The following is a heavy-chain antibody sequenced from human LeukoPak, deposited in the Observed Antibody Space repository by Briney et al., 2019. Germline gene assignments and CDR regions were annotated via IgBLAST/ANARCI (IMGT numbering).Heavy chain of an antibody. J-gene: IGHJ4*02. CDR2: ISAYKGNT. D-gene: IGHD6-19*01. Sequence: GASVKVSCKASGYTFTSYGISWVRQAPGQGLEWMGWISAYKGNTNYEQKLQGRVTMTTDTSASTDYMELRSLRSDDTAVYYWAREVAGRPHPPTNWGQGTLVTVSS. CDR1: GYTFTSYG. CDR3: AREVAGRPHPPTN. V-gene: IGHV1-18*01.